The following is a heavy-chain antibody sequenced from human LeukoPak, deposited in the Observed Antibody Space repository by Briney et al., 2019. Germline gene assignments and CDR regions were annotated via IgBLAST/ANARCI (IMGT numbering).Heavy chain of an antibody. J-gene: IGHJ4*02. D-gene: IGHD2-15*01. Sequence: GGSLRLSRAASGFTFSTYGMHWVRQAPGKGLEWVALIWSHGSDKYYVDSVRGRFTISRDNSKNTLYLQMNSLRPEDTAVYYCATDLAFCSGGACAYWGQGTLVTVSS. CDR2: IWSHGSDK. CDR3: ATDLAFCSGGACAY. CDR1: GFTFSTYG. V-gene: IGHV3-30*02.